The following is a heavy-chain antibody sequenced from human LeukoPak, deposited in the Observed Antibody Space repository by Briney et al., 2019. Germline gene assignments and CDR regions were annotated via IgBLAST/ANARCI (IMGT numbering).Heavy chain of an antibody. D-gene: IGHD3-10*01. V-gene: IGHV1-18*01. CDR1: GYTFTSYG. CDR2: ISAYNGNT. CDR3: ARDEYYYGSGSPLPFDY. Sequence: ASVKVSCKASGYTFTSYGISWVRQAPGQGLEWMGWISAYNGNTNYAQKLQGRVTMTTDTSTSTAYMELRSLRSDDTAVYYCARDEYYYGSGSPLPFDYWGQGTLVTVSS. J-gene: IGHJ4*02.